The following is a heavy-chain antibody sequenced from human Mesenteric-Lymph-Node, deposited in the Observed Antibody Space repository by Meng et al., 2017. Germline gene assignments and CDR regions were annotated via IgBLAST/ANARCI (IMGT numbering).Heavy chain of an antibody. CDR2: GTIYHTGTA. V-gene: IGHV4-38-2*02. D-gene: IGHD6-13*01. J-gene: IGHJ5*02. CDR1: GQSIDSAYY. CDR3: ARGYVSSWGINWFDP. Sequence: GSLRLSCTVSGQSIDSAYYWGWIRQPPGKGLEWIGSGTIYHTGTAYYNPSLKSRVTISLDRSKNQFSLKLSSVTAADTAVYYCARGYVSSWGINWFDPWGQGTLVTVSS.